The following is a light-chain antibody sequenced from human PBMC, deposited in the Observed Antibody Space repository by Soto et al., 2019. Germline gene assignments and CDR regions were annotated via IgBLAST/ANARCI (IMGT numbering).Light chain of an antibody. V-gene: IGKV3-11*01. CDR3: QQRSNWPPT. CDR2: DAY. J-gene: IGKJ5*01. CDR1: QSFRGL. Sequence: EVVLTQSPVTLSLSPGERATLSCRASQSFRGLLAWYQQKPGQAPRLLIYDAYNRATGIPPRFSGSGSGTDFTLTISSLEPEDFAVYYCQQRSNWPPTFGQGTRLENK.